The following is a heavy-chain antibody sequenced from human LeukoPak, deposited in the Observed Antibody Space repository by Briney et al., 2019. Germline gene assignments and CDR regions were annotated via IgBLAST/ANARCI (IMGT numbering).Heavy chain of an antibody. CDR1: GGSISSGGYY. CDR2: IYYSGST. J-gene: IGHJ4*02. V-gene: IGHV4-31*03. CDR3: ARSPSSSSWYDY. Sequence: SETLSLTCTVSGGSISSGGYYWSWIRQHPGKGLEWIGYIYYSGSTYYNPSLKSRVTMSVDTSKNQFSLKLNSVTAADTAVYYCARSPSSSSWYDYWGQGTLVTVS. D-gene: IGHD6-13*01.